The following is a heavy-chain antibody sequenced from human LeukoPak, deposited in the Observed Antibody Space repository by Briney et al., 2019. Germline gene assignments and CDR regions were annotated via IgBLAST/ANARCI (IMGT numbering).Heavy chain of an antibody. CDR2: ISNNGGYT. CDR1: GFTFSSSA. D-gene: IGHD2-2*01. J-gene: IGHJ4*02. CDR3: ARGGYCSSTSCPFDY. Sequence: GGSLRLSCAASGFTFSSSAMSWVRQAPGKGLEWVSAISNNGGYTYYADSVQGRFTISRDNSKNTLYLQMNSLRAEDTAVYYCARGGYCSSTSCPFDYWGQGTLVTVSS. V-gene: IGHV3-23*01.